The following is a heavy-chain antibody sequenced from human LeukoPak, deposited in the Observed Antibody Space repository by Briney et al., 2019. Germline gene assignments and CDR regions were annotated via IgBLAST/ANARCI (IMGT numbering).Heavy chain of an antibody. J-gene: IGHJ5*02. CDR3: ARGPHCSSTSCYRNWFDP. V-gene: IGHV1-2*06. CDR2: INPNSGGT. D-gene: IGHD2-2*01. Sequence: ASVKVSCKASGYTFTGYYMHWVRQAPGQGLEWMGRINPNSGGTNYAQKFQGRVTMTRDTSISTAYMELSSLRSEDTAVYYCARGPHCSSTSCYRNWFDPWGQGTLVTVSS. CDR1: GYTFTGYY.